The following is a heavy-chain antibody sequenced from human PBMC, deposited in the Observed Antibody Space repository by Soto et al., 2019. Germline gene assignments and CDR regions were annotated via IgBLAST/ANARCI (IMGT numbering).Heavy chain of an antibody. J-gene: IGHJ6*02. CDR2: IWYDGSNK. Sequence: QVQLVESGGGVVQPGRSLRLSCAASGFTFSSYGMHWVRQAPGKGLEWVAVIWYDGSNKYYADSVKGRFTISRDNSKNTLYLQMNSLRAEDTAVYYCARGSVRGVIKGYGMDVWGQGTTVTVSS. V-gene: IGHV3-33*01. D-gene: IGHD3-10*01. CDR3: ARGSVRGVIKGYGMDV. CDR1: GFTFSSYG.